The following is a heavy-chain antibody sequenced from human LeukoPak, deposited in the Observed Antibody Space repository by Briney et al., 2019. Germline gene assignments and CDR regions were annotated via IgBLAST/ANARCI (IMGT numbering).Heavy chain of an antibody. J-gene: IGHJ4*02. Sequence: SETLSLTCTVSGDSISSSDNYCGWIRQHPGEGLEWIGNIYYSGSTYYNPSLKSRVTISVDTSKNQFSLKLSSVTAADTAVYYCASLRSRSSWTTFYFDYWGQGTLVTVSS. V-gene: IGHV4-39*01. D-gene: IGHD6-13*01. CDR3: ASLRSRSSWTTFYFDY. CDR2: IYYSGST. CDR1: GDSISSSDNY.